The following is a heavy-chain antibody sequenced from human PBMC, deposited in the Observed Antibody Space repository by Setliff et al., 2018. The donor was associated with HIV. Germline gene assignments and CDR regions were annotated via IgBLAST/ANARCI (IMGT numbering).Heavy chain of an antibody. CDR2: ISSSGTT. CDR3: ARWSLAGAFDY. CDR1: GGSITSSGYY. V-gene: IGHV4-39*07. J-gene: IGHJ4*02. Sequence: SETLSLTCTVSGGSITSSGYYWCWIRQTPGKGLAWIWSISSSGTTQYNPSLESRITISADTSKNQFSLKLTSVTAADTAVYYCARWSLAGAFDYWGQGTLVTVSS. D-gene: IGHD3-10*01.